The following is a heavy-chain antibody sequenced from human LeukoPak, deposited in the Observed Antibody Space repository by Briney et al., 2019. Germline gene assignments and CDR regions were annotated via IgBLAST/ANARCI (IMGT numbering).Heavy chain of an antibody. Sequence: GGSLRLSCAASGFTFSDYYMSWIRQAPGKGLEWVSYISSSGSTIYYADSVEGRFTISRNNAKNSLYLQMNSLRAEDTAVYYCARLGHYDSSGYYAYDAFDIWGQGTMVTVSS. D-gene: IGHD3-22*01. CDR2: ISSSGSTI. J-gene: IGHJ3*02. V-gene: IGHV3-11*01. CDR3: ARLGHYDSSGYYAYDAFDI. CDR1: GFTFSDYY.